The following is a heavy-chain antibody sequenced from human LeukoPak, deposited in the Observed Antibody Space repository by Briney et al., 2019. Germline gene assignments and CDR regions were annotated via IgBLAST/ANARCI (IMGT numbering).Heavy chain of an antibody. CDR3: ARHVGNSGSGSYLTYFDY. CDR1: GGSVSSSGSY. Sequence: SETLSLTCTVSGGSVSSSGSYWGWIRQPPGKGLEGIGSIYYSGTTYYNPSLKSRVTISVDTSKNQFSLKLSSVTAADTAVYYCARHVGNSGSGSYLTYFDYWGQGTLVTVSS. D-gene: IGHD3-10*01. CDR2: IYYSGTT. V-gene: IGHV4-39*01. J-gene: IGHJ4*02.